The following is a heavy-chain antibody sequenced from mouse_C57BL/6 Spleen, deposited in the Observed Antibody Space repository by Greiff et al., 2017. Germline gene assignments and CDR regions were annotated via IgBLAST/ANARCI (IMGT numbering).Heavy chain of an antibody. J-gene: IGHJ2*01. Sequence: VQLQQSGPELVKPGASVKISCKASGYAFSSSWMNWVKQRPGKGLEWIGRIYPGDGDTNSNGKFKGKSTLTADKSSSPAYMQLSSLTSEDSAVYFCARSGGNYDYFDYWGQGTTLTVSS. CDR2: IYPGDGDT. CDR1: GYAFSSSW. CDR3: ARSGGNYDYFDY. D-gene: IGHD2-1*01. V-gene: IGHV1-82*01.